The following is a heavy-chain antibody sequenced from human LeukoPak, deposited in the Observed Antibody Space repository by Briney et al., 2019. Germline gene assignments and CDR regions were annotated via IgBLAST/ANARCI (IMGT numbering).Heavy chain of an antibody. CDR1: GGSFSGYY. V-gene: IGHV4-34*01. Sequence: PSETLSLTCAVYGGSFSGYYWSWIRQPPGKGLEWIGEINHSGSTNYNPSLKSRVTISVDTSKNQFSLKLGSVTAADTAVYYCARGDDSSGYSTFDIWGQGTMVTVSS. CDR3: ARGDDSSGYSTFDI. D-gene: IGHD3-22*01. J-gene: IGHJ3*02. CDR2: INHSGST.